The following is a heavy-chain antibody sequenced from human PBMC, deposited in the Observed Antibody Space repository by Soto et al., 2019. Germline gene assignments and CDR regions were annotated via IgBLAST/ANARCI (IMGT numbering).Heavy chain of an antibody. J-gene: IGHJ4*02. D-gene: IGHD6-19*01. CDR2: ISGSGDST. Sequence: LRLSCAASGFTFSAYAMSWVRQAPGKGLEWVSTISGSGDSTYYADSVKGRFTISRDNSKNTLYLQMNSLRAEDTAVYYCAKDRGSSDWYNFDYWGQGTLVTVSS. CDR3: AKDRGSSDWYNFDY. V-gene: IGHV3-23*01. CDR1: GFTFSAYA.